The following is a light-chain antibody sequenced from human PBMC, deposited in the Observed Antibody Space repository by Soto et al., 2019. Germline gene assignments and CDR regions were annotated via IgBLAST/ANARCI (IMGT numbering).Light chain of an antibody. CDR2: EGS. J-gene: IGLJ2*01. CDR3: CSYARNRDVV. CDR1: SSDVGSYNL. V-gene: IGLV2-23*01. Sequence: QPVLTQPASVSGSPGQSITISCTGTSSDVGSYNLVSWYQQHPGKAPKLMIYEGSKRPSGVSNRFSGSKSGNTASLTISGLQAEDEADYYCCSYARNRDVVFGGGTKLTVL.